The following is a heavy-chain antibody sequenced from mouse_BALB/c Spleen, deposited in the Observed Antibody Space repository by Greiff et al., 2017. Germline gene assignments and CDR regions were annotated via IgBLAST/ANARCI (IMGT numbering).Heavy chain of an antibody. CDR2: ISSGSSTI. D-gene: IGHD1-1*01. CDR1: GFTFSSFG. CDR3: ARGPYYYVLDY. Sequence: EVQGVESGGGLVQPGGSRKLSCAASGFTFSSFGMHWVRQAPEKGLEWVAYISSGSSTIYYADTVKGRFTISRDNPKNTLFLQMTSLRSEDTAMYYCARGPYYYVLDYWGQGTTLTVSS. J-gene: IGHJ2*01. V-gene: IGHV5-17*02.